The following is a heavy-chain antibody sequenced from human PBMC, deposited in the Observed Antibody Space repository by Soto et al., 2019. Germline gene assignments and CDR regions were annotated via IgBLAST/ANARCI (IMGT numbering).Heavy chain of an antibody. Sequence: EVQLVESGGGLVQPGGSLRLSCAASGFTFSSYDMNWARQAPGKGLEWVSYISSSGSTIYYADSVKGRFTISRDNVKNSLNLQMNSLGAEDTAVYYCARGGTGTGAFDPWGQGTLVTVSS. D-gene: IGHD1-1*01. CDR1: GFTFSSYD. J-gene: IGHJ5*02. CDR3: ARGGTGTGAFDP. V-gene: IGHV3-48*03. CDR2: ISSSGSTI.